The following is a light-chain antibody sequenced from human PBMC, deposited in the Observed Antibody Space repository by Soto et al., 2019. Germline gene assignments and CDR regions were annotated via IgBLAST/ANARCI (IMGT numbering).Light chain of an antibody. J-gene: IGLJ2*01. CDR2: DDS. Sequence: SYELTQSPSVSVAPGQTARITCGGNNIGRDSVQWYQQKAGQAPVLVVWDDSDRPSGIPERFSGSNSGSTATLTITRVEAGDEADYYCQVWDSSGDHVIFGGGTKVTVL. V-gene: IGLV3-21*02. CDR1: NIGRDS. CDR3: QVWDSSGDHVI.